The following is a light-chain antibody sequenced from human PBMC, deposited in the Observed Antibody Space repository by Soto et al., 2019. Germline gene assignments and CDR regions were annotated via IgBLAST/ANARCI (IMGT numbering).Light chain of an antibody. J-gene: IGLJ2*01. Sequence: QSALTQPASVSGSPGQSITISCTGTSSDVGGYNYVSWYQQHPGNAPKLMIYDVSNRPSGVYNRFSGSKSGNTASLTSAGLQAEDDADYYCSSDTSISTGVFGGGTKVTVL. CDR1: SSDVGGYNY. V-gene: IGLV2-14*01. CDR2: DVS. CDR3: SSDTSISTGV.